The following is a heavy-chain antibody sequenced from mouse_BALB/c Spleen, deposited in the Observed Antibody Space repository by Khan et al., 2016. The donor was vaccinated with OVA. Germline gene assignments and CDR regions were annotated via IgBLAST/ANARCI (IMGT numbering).Heavy chain of an antibody. CDR2: ISYSGNT. J-gene: IGHJ2*01. CDR1: GYSITSDYA. Sequence: EVQLQESGPGLVKPSQSLSLTCTVTGYSITSDYAWNWIRQFPGNKLEWMGYISYSGNTKYNPSLKSRISITRDTSKNQFFLQLNFLTIEATATYYCARIQGGDFDYWGQGTTLTVSS. D-gene: IGHD3-2*02. V-gene: IGHV3-2*02. CDR3: ARIQGGDFDY.